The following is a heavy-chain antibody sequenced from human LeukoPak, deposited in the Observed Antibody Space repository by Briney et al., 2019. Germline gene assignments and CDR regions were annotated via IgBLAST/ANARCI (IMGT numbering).Heavy chain of an antibody. Sequence: GGPLRLSCAASGFTFSSYGMNWVRQAPGKGLEWVSYISTSSSTIYYADSVKGRFTISRDNARNSLYLQMNSLRVEDTALYYCARGRYYGGNSGDAFDVWGQGTMVTFSS. J-gene: IGHJ3*01. CDR3: ARGRYYGGNSGDAFDV. CDR2: ISTSSSTI. D-gene: IGHD4-23*01. CDR1: GFTFSSYG. V-gene: IGHV3-48*01.